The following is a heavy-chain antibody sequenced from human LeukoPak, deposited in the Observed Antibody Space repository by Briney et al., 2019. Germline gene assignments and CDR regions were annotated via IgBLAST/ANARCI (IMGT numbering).Heavy chain of an antibody. CDR2: IYSGGST. CDR1: GFTVSSHY. Sequence: GGSLRLSCAASGFTVSSHYMSWVRQAPGKGLEWVAVIYSGGSTYYADSVKGRFTISRDNSKNTLYLQMNSLRAEDTAVYYCASSLLSIAAAGTISYWGQGTLVTVSS. CDR3: ASSLLSIAAAGTISY. D-gene: IGHD6-13*01. J-gene: IGHJ4*02. V-gene: IGHV3-53*01.